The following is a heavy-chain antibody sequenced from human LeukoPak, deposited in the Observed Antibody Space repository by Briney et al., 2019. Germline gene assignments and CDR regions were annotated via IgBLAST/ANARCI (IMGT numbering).Heavy chain of an antibody. Sequence: PGGSLRLSCAASGFTFDDYAMHWVRQAPGKGLEWVSGISWNSGSIGYADSVKGRFTISRDNAKNSLYLQMNSLRAEDTALYYCAREKPFYDSSGYYYPIAFDYWGQGTLVTVSS. CDR2: ISWNSGSI. J-gene: IGHJ4*02. D-gene: IGHD3-22*01. CDR1: GFTFDDYA. CDR3: AREKPFYDSSGYYYPIAFDY. V-gene: IGHV3-9*01.